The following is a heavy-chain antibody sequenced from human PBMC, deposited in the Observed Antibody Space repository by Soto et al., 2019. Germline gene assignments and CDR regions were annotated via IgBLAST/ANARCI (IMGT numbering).Heavy chain of an antibody. V-gene: IGHV3-30*09. J-gene: IGHJ4*02. D-gene: IGHD1-26*01. CDR3: ARAFSGSYPNFDY. CDR2: ITYDGANG. Sequence: PVGSLRLSCLSSVCIFRSYAMHCVRQSPGKGLEWVAVITYDGANGYYADSVRGRFAISRDNSKSTLFLQMNSLRPEDTAVYYCARAFSGSYPNFDYWGQGTLVTVSS. CDR1: VCIFRSYA.